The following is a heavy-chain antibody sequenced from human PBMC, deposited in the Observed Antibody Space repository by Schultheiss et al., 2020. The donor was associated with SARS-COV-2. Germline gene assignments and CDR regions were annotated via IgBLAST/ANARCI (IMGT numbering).Heavy chain of an antibody. CDR2: IKQDGSEK. D-gene: IGHD5-12*01. J-gene: IGHJ6*02. V-gene: IGHV3-7*01. CDR3: VSDRLRLMSSVGYYYYYGMDV. Sequence: GGSLRLSCAASGFTFSSYWMSWVRQAPGKGLEWVANIKQDGSEKYYVDSVKGRFTISRDNAKNSLYLQMNSLRAEDTAVYYCVSDRLRLMSSVGYYYYYGMDVWGQGTTVTVSS. CDR1: GFTFSSYW.